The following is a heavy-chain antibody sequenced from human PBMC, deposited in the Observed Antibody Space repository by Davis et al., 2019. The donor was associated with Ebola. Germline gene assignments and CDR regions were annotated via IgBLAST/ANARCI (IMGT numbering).Heavy chain of an antibody. V-gene: IGHV3-74*01. CDR1: GVSFSSYW. Sequence: GESLKISCAASGVSFSSYWMHWLRQAAGKALVWVSNIKSDGSTTNYADSVKGRFTISRDNAKNTLYLQMNNLRAEDTAVYYCVRLVGPNWGPGTLVAVSS. J-gene: IGHJ4*02. CDR2: IKSDGSTT. CDR3: VRLVGPN.